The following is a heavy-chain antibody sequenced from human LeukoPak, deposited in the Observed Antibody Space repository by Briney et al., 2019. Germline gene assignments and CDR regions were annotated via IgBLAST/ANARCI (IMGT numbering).Heavy chain of an antibody. CDR2: IYHSGST. V-gene: IGHV4-38-2*02. D-gene: IGHD6-19*01. CDR3: ARLKAVAGTDY. J-gene: IGHJ4*02. CDR1: GYSISSGYY. Sequence: SETLSLTCTVSGYSISSGYYWGWIRQPPGKGLEWIGSIYHSGSTYYNPSLKSRVTISVDTSKNQFSLKLSSVTAADTAVYYCARLKAVAGTDYWGQGTLVTVSS.